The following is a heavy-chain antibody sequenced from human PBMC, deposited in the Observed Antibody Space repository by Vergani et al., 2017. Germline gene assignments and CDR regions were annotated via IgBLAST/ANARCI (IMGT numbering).Heavy chain of an antibody. D-gene: IGHD4-23*01. CDR1: GFTFGVSN. J-gene: IGHJ5*02. V-gene: IGHV3-48*01. Sequence: EVRLVESGGGLLQPGTSLRLSCSASGFTFGVSNMNWVCQAPGKGLEWVSSISGSSRTIFYADSVKGRFTISRDNAKNSLFLQMSSLRVEDTAVYYCAREIAGNVMASWGQGTLVTVSS. CDR2: ISGSSRTI. CDR3: AREIAGNVMAS.